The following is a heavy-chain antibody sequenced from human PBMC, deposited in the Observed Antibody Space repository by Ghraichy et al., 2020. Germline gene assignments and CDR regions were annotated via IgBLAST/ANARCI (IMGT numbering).Heavy chain of an antibody. J-gene: IGHJ4*02. V-gene: IGHV3-23*01. D-gene: IGHD4-17*01. CDR2: ISGSGGST. CDR3: AKATGGTVTKARAFDY. CDR1: GFTFSSYA. Sequence: GGSLRLSCAASGFTFSSYAMSWVRQAPGKGLEWVSAISGSGGSTYYADSVKGRFTISRDNSKNTLYLQMNSLRAEDTAVYYCAKATGGTVTKARAFDYWGQGTLVTVSS.